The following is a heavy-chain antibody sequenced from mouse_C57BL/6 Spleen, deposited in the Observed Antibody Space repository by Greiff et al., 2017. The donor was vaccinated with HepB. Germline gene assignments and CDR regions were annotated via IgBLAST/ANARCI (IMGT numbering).Heavy chain of an antibody. CDR3: ARDRGFPFAY. CDR1: GFTFSSYA. D-gene: IGHD3-1*01. Sequence: EVQLQESGGGLVKPGGSLKLSCAASGFTFSSYAMSWVRQTPEKRLEWVATISDGGSYTYYPDNVKGRFTISRDNAKNNLYLQMSHLKSEDTAMYYCARDRGFPFAYWGQGTLVTVSA. CDR2: ISDGGSYT. J-gene: IGHJ3*01. V-gene: IGHV5-4*01.